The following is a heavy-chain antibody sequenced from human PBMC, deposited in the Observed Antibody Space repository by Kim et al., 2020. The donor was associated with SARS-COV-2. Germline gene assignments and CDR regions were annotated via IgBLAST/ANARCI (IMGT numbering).Heavy chain of an antibody. CDR3: ARHSYGDYVVRGYDY. J-gene: IGHJ4*02. D-gene: IGHD4-17*01. V-gene: IGHV5-10-1*01. Sequence: PSFQGHVTISADKSISTAYLQWSSLKASDTAMYYCARHSYGDYVVRGYDYWGQGTLVTVSS.